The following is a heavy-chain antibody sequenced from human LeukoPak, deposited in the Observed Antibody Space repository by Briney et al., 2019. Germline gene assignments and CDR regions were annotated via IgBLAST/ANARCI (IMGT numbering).Heavy chain of an antibody. CDR3: ARRDIVVVPAATKGGYYYYYYMDV. Sequence: PGGSLRLSCAASGFTFSSYWMHWVRQAPGKGLVWVSRINSDGSSTSYADSVKGRFTISRDNAKNTLYLQMNSLRAEDTAVYYCARRDIVVVPAATKGGYYYYYYMDVWGKGTTVTISS. D-gene: IGHD2-2*01. V-gene: IGHV3-74*01. CDR2: INSDGSST. J-gene: IGHJ6*03. CDR1: GFTFSSYW.